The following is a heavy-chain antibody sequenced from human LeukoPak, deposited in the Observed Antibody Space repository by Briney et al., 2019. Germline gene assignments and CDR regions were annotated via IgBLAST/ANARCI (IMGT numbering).Heavy chain of an antibody. V-gene: IGHV3-7*01. Sequence: GGSLRLSCAASGFTFDNYWMSWVRQAPGKGLEWVANTRQDGGAKNYMASVKGRFTISRDNSKNTLYLQMNSLRAEDTAVYYCARGPVYYDFWSGPGDYWGQGTLVTVSS. CDR2: TRQDGGAK. CDR3: ARGPVYYDFWSGPGDY. J-gene: IGHJ4*02. CDR1: GFTFDNYW. D-gene: IGHD3-3*01.